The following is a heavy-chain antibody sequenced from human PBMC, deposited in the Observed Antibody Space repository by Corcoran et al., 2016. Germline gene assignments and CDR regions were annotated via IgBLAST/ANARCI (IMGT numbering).Heavy chain of an antibody. D-gene: IGHD3-3*01. Sequence: QVQLVQSGAEVKKPGASVKVSCKASGYTFTSYAMHWVRQAPGQRLEWMGWINASNGNTKYSQKFQGRVTITRDTSASPAYMELSSLGSEDTAVYYCARDARPYYDFWSGYYPAYYYYGMDVWGQGPTVTVAS. J-gene: IGHJ6*02. CDR1: GYTFTSYA. CDR2: INASNGNT. V-gene: IGHV1-3*01. CDR3: ARDARPYYDFWSGYYPAYYYYGMDV.